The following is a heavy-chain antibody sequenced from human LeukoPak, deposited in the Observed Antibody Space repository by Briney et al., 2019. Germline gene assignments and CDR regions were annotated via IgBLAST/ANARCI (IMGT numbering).Heavy chain of an antibody. D-gene: IGHD3-10*01. CDR2: ISSSSSYI. J-gene: IGHJ3*02. CDR3: ARVGITMVRGAFDI. Sequence: GGTLRLSCAASGFTFSSYGMSWVRQGPGKGLEWVSSISSSSSYIYYADSVKGRFTISRDNAKNSLYLQMNSLRAEDTAVYYCARVGITMVRGAFDIWGQGTMVTVSS. CDR1: GFTFSSYG. V-gene: IGHV3-21*01.